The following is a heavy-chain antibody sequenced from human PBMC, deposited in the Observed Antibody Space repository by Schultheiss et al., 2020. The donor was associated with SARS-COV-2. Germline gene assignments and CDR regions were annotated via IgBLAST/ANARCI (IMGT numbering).Heavy chain of an antibody. D-gene: IGHD6-19*01. V-gene: IGHV5-51*01. CDR3: ARPGAYSSGWYYFDY. CDR1: GYSFTSYW. J-gene: IGHJ4*02. Sequence: GSLKISCKGSGYSFTSYWIGWVRQMPGKGLEWMGIIYPGDSDTRYSPSFQGQVTISADKSISTAYLQWSSLKASDTAMYYCARPGAYSSGWYYFDYWGQGTLVTVSS. CDR2: IYPGDSDT.